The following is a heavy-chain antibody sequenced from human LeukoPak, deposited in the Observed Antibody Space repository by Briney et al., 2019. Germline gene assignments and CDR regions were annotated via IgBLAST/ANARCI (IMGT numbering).Heavy chain of an antibody. V-gene: IGHV1-2*02. J-gene: IGHJ5*02. CDR1: GYTFTSYY. D-gene: IGHD3-22*01. CDR3: ARDDIGDSSLP. Sequence: ASVKVSCKTSGYTFTSYYLHWVRQAPGQGLEWMGWINPNSGGTNYAQKFQGRVTMTRDTSITTAYMEMSRLRSDDTAVYYCARDDIGDSSLPWGQGTLVTVSS. CDR2: INPNSGGT.